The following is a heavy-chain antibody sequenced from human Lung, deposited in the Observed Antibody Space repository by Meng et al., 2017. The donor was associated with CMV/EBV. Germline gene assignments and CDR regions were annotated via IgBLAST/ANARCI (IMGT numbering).Heavy chain of an antibody. D-gene: IGHD1-26*01. V-gene: IGHV3-15*01. J-gene: IGHJ4*02. CDR2: IKNKFDGETT. Sequence: GGSLRLSCAASGFTFSNAWMSWVRQAPGKGLEWAGRIKNKFDGETTDYAAPVKGRFTISRDDSKNTLYLQMNSLKTEDTAVYYCIRTGSYGYWGQGTLVTVSS. CDR3: IRTGSYGY. CDR1: GFTFSNAW.